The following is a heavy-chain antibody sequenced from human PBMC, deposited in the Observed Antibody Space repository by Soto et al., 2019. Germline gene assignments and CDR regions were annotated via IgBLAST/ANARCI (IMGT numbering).Heavy chain of an antibody. CDR1: GGSISGYY. CDR2: MYNTGST. Sequence: SETLSLTCTVSGGSISGYYWSWIRQPPGKGLEWIGYMYNTGSTVYNPSFKSRVTISVDTSKNQFSLKLNSVTAADTAVYYCARDLWGYCGTNCYPLDVWGQGTTVTVS. D-gene: IGHD2-21*02. V-gene: IGHV4-59*01. CDR3: ARDLWGYCGTNCYPLDV. J-gene: IGHJ6*02.